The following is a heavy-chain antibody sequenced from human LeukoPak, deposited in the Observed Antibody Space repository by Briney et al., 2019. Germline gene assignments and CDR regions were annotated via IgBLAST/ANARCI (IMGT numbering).Heavy chain of an antibody. CDR2: IYYSGGT. Sequence: SETLSLTCTVSGGSISSYYWSWIRQPPGKGLEWIWYIYYSGGTNYNPSLKSRVTISVDTSKNQFSLKLSSVTAADTAVYYCASDAGNHYYYYMDVWGKGTTVTVSS. V-gene: IGHV4-59*01. CDR1: GGSISSYY. CDR3: ASDAGNHYYYYMDV. D-gene: IGHD4-23*01. J-gene: IGHJ6*03.